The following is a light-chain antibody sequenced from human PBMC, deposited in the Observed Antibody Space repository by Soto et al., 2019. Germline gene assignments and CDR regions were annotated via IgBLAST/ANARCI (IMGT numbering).Light chain of an antibody. CDR3: SSYTSSSTYV. V-gene: IGLV2-18*02. J-gene: IGLJ1*01. CDR2: DVS. Sequence: QSVLTQPPSVSGSPGQSVTISCTGTSSDVGSSNGVSWYQQPPGTALKLMIYDVSNRPSGVPDRFSGSKSGNTASLIISWLQAEDEADYYCSSYTSSSTYVFGTGTKVTVL. CDR1: SSDVGSSNG.